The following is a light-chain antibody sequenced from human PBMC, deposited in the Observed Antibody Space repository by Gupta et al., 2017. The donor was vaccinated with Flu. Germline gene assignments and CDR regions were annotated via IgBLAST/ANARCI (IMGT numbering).Light chain of an antibody. CDR2: KIS. CDR3: MQGENCPYT. Sequence: DVVMTQTPVSLPVTLGQPATISCKSSQSLVYADGNIYLNWFHQRPGQSPRRLIYKISNRDSGVPDRFSGSGSGTDFTLKITRVEAEDVGIYYCMQGENCPYTCGQGTKLEIK. J-gene: IGKJ2*01. V-gene: IGKV2-30*01. CDR1: QSLVYADGNIY.